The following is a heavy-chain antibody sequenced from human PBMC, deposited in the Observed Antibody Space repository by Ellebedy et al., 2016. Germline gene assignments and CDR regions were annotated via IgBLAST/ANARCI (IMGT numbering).Heavy chain of an antibody. V-gene: IGHV4-39*07. CDR2: IYYSGST. J-gene: IGHJ6*02. CDR1: GGSISSSSYY. Sequence: SETLSLTXTVSGGSISSSSYYWGWIRQPPGKGLEWIGSIYYSGSTYYNPSLKSRVTISVDTSKNQFSLKLSSVTAADTAVYYCARGRLITMIVVVMTGDYYGMDVWGQGTTVTVSS. D-gene: IGHD3-22*01. CDR3: ARGRLITMIVVVMTGDYYGMDV.